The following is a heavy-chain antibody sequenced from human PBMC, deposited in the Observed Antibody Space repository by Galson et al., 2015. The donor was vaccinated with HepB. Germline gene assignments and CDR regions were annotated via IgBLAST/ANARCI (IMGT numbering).Heavy chain of an antibody. CDR2: ISGSGGTT. Sequence: SLRLSCAASGFTFSSYAMSWVRQAAGKGLEWVSAISGSGGTTHDADSVKGRFTISRDNSKNTLYLQMNSLRAEDTAVYHCAKFFGLFARPPAVIPAATTADWYAMDVWGQGTTVTVSS. V-gene: IGHV3-23*01. J-gene: IGHJ6*02. CDR1: GFTFSSYA. D-gene: IGHD2-2*01. CDR3: AKFFGLFARPPAVIPAATTADWYAMDV.